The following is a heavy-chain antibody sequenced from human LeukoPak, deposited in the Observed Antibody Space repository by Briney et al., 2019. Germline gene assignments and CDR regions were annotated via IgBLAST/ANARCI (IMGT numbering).Heavy chain of an antibody. J-gene: IGHJ6*02. CDR2: ITGTGGST. CDR1: GFTFTSYA. Sequence: GGSLRLSCAASGFTFTSYAMSWVRQAPGKGLEWVSAITGTGGSTYYAASVKGRFTVSRDNSKNTLYLQMNSLRAEDTALYYCAKDKGRYYYYGMDVWGQGTTVTVSS. CDR3: AKDKGRYYYYGMDV. V-gene: IGHV3-23*01.